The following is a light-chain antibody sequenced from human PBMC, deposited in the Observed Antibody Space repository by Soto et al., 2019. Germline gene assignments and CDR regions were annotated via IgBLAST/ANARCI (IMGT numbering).Light chain of an antibody. J-gene: IGLJ2*01. CDR2: SND. CDR1: SSNIGSNT. CDR3: AAWDDSLNGLV. Sequence: QSVLTQPPSASGTPGQRLTISCSGSSSNIGSNTVTWYQQLPGTAPKVLIHSNDRRPSGVPDRFSGSKSGTSASLAISGLLSDDEAAYYCAAWDDSLNGLVFGGGTKLTVL. V-gene: IGLV1-44*01.